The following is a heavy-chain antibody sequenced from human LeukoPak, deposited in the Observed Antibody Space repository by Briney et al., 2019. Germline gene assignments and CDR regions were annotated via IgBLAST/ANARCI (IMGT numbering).Heavy chain of an antibody. CDR3: ATERSVTNTRRFAI. D-gene: IGHD4-17*01. Sequence: SETLSLTCMVSGDFISISFVLGWIRQTPGNGLQWIGSLYSTGTTYSNPSLAGRVTMSIDSSKNQLSLKVRSVTAAETGIYYCATERSVTNTRRFAIWGQGSRVTVSS. CDR1: GDFISISFV. J-gene: IGHJ3*02. V-gene: IGHV4-38-2*02. CDR2: LYSTGTT.